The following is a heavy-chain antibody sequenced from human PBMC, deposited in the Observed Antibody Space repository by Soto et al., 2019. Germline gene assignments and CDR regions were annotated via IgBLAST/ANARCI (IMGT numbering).Heavy chain of an antibody. V-gene: IGHV3-30*03. J-gene: IGHJ3*02. CDR1: GFSLSYYG. CDR2: ISYDGRNK. D-gene: IGHD6-19*01. CDR3: ARDNHRLWLDDASDI. Sequence: PGGSLRLSCAASGFSLSYYGMHWVRQAPGKGLEWVAVISYDGRNKYYAESVKGRFTISRDNSKNTLYLEMNSLRAEDTAMYYCARDNHRLWLDDASDIWGTGTMVTVSS.